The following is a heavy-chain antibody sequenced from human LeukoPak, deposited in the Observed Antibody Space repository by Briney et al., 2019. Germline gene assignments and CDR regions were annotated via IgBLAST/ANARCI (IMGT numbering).Heavy chain of an antibody. CDR3: ALRDIVVVPAARIASGY. Sequence: SETLSLTCAVYGGSFSGYYWSWIRQPPGKGLEWIGEINHSGSTNYNPSLKSRVTISVDTSKNQFSLKLSSVTAADTAVYYCALRDIVVVPAARIASGYWGQGTLVTVSS. V-gene: IGHV4-34*01. CDR1: GGSFSGYY. J-gene: IGHJ4*02. D-gene: IGHD2-2*01. CDR2: INHSGST.